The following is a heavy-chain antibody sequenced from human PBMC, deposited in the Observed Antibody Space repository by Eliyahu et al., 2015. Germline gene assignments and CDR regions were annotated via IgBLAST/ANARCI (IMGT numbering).Heavy chain of an antibody. V-gene: IGHV1-18*01. Sequence: QVQLVQSGAEVKKPGASVKVSCKASGYTFTNYGISWVRQAPGQGLECLGWISAYNGDTNYAHNFQGRVTMTTDTSTSTVYMELRXLRSDDTAIYYCATDSTLVTPIDFWGQGTLLTVSS. D-gene: IGHD4-23*01. J-gene: IGHJ4*02. CDR1: GYTFTNYG. CDR2: ISAYNGDT. CDR3: ATDSTLVTPIDF.